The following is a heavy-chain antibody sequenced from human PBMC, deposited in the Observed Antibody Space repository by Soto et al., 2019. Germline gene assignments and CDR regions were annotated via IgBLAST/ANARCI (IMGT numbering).Heavy chain of an antibody. V-gene: IGHV3-23*01. Sequence: EVQLLESGGGLVPPGGSLRLSCAASGFDFSSYAMNWVRQAPGKGLEWVSGISGTGGSPYYADSVKGRFTISRDNSKNTVYLQMNSLRAEDTAVYYCAKWGGKNYFYYFDSWGQGTLVTVSS. CDR2: ISGTGGSP. CDR1: GFDFSSYA. D-gene: IGHD1-26*01. J-gene: IGHJ4*02. CDR3: AKWGGKNYFYYFDS.